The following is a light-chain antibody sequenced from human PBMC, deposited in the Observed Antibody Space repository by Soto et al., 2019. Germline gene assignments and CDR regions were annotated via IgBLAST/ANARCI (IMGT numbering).Light chain of an antibody. CDR2: RNN. V-gene: IGLV1-47*01. J-gene: IGLJ2*01. CDR1: SSNIGTNY. Sequence: QSVLTQPPSASGTPGQRVTITCSGSSSNIGTNYVYWYQQLPGTAPKLLIYRNNQRPSGVPDRFSGSKSGTSASLAISGLGSEDEADYHCAVCDGSLNGPAFGGGTKLTVL. CDR3: AVCDGSLNGPA.